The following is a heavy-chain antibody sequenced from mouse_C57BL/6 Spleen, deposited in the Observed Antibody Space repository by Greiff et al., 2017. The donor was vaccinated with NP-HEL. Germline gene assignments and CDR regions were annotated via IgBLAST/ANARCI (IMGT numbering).Heavy chain of an antibody. V-gene: IGHV5-9-1*02. J-gene: IGHJ4*01. CDR1: GFTFSSYA. Sequence: EVKLVESGEGLVKPGGSLKLSCAASGFTFSSYAMSWVRQTPEKRLEWVAYISSGGDYIYYADTVKGRFTISRDNARNTLYLQMSSLKSEDTAMYYCTRSYGNYGYYYAMDYWGQGTSVTVSS. D-gene: IGHD2-1*01. CDR3: TRSYGNYGYYYAMDY. CDR2: ISSGGDYI.